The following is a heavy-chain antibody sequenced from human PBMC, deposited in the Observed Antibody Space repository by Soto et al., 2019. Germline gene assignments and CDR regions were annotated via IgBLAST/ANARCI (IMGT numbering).Heavy chain of an antibody. D-gene: IGHD3-10*01. V-gene: IGHV4-31*02. Sequence: WIWIRQRPGKGLEWIGFISYTGSTYYSASLKSRTVISVDTSRNQFSLRLASVTAADTAIYYCTTMDRRWFDPWGPGAPVIVSS. CDR3: TTMDRRWFDP. CDR2: ISYTGST. J-gene: IGHJ5*02.